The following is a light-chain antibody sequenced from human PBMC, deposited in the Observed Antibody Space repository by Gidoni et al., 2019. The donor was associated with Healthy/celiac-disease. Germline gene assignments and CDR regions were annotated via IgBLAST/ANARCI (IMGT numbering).Light chain of an antibody. Sequence: EIVLTQSPATLSLSPGERATLSCRASQSVSSYLAWYQQTPGQAPRLLIYDASNRATGIPARFSGSGSGTDFTLTISSLEPEDFAVYDCQQRSNWPPLTFGGGTKVEIK. CDR3: QQRSNWPPLT. CDR1: QSVSSY. V-gene: IGKV3-11*01. J-gene: IGKJ4*01. CDR2: DAS.